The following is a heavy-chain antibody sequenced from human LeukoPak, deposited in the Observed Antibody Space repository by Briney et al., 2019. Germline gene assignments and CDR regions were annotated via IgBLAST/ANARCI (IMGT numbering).Heavy chain of an antibody. CDR3: ARRVWSGTLDY. V-gene: IGHV4-59*08. Sequence: SETLSLTCTVSGGSISSYYWSWIRQPPGKGLEWIGYIYYSGSTNYNPSLKSRITISVDTSKNQFSLKLSSVTAADTAVYYCARRVWSGTLDYWGQGTLVTVSS. D-gene: IGHD3-3*01. J-gene: IGHJ4*02. CDR1: GGSISSYY. CDR2: IYYSGST.